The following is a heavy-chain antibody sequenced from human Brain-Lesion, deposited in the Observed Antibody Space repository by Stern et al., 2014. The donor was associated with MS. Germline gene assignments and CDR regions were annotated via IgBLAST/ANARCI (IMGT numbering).Heavy chain of an antibody. CDR3: ARDQRGITIFGVVTDYYYLGMDV. J-gene: IGHJ6*02. D-gene: IGHD3-3*01. V-gene: IGHV1-2*02. CDR2: INPNTGGT. Sequence: QLVQSGAEVKKPGASVKVSCKTSGYIFTGYYIHWVRQAPGQGLEWMAWINPNTGGTKYAQKFQGRVTMSRDPSISTAYVELSSLTSDDTAVYYCARDQRGITIFGVVTDYYYLGMDVWGQGTTVTVSS. CDR1: GYIFTGYY.